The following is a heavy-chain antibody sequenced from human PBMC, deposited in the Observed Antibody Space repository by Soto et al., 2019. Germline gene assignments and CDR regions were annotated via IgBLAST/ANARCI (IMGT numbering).Heavy chain of an antibody. CDR3: GRDYYGVGY. CDR1: GFTFSGYW. D-gene: IGHD1-26*01. V-gene: IGHV3-74*01. J-gene: IGHJ4*02. CDR2: INGDGSGI. Sequence: VQLVESGGGLVQPGGSLRLSCAASGFTFSGYWMHWVRLVPGKGLVWVSRINGDGSGINYADSVKGRFTISRDNAKSTLQLQMNSRRAEDTAVYYGGRDYYGVGYWGQGTLVIVSS.